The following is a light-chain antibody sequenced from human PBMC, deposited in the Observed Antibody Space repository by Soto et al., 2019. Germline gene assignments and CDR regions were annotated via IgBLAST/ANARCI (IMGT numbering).Light chain of an antibody. J-gene: IGKJ4*01. CDR3: QQRSDWPTT. V-gene: IGKV3-11*01. CDR1: QSVGSY. CDR2: DAS. Sequence: EIVLTQSPATLSLSPGDRATLSCRASQSVGSYLGWYQQRPGQAPRLLIYDASNRATGIPARFSGSGSGTDFTLTISSLESEDFGVYYCQQRSDWPTTLGGGTKVAIK.